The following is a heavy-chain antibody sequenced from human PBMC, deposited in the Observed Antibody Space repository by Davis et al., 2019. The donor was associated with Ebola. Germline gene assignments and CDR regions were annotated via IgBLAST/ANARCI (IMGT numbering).Heavy chain of an antibody. V-gene: IGHV4-34*01. CDR1: GGSFSGYY. CDR2: INHSGST. CDR3: AGGGRGGWGEYYYYYGMDV. D-gene: IGHD1-26*01. Sequence: SETLSLTCAVYGGSFSGYYWSWIRQPPGKGLEWIGEINHSGSTNYNPSLKSRVTISVDTSKNQYSLKLSSVTAADTAVYYCAGGGRGGWGEYYYYYGMDVWGQGTTVTVSS. J-gene: IGHJ6*02.